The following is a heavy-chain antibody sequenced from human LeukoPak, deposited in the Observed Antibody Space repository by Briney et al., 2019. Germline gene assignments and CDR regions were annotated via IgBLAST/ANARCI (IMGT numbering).Heavy chain of an antibody. Sequence: GGSLRLSCAASGFTFDDYAMHWVRQGPGKGLEWVSLISGDGGITYYADSVRGRFTISRDNSKNSLYLQMNSLRTEDTALYYCTKDIGGYSFAADYWGQGTLVTVSS. CDR3: TKDIGGYSFAADY. CDR2: ISGDGGIT. D-gene: IGHD5-18*01. CDR1: GFTFDDYA. V-gene: IGHV3-43*02. J-gene: IGHJ4*02.